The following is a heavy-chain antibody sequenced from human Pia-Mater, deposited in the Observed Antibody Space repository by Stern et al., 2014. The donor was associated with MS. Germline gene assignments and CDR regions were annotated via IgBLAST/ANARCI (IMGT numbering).Heavy chain of an antibody. V-gene: IGHV1-58*02. D-gene: IGHD5-18*01. Sequence: LLVESGPEVKKPGTSVKVSCKASGITFSHSAIQWLRQARGQRPEWIGRGLVFIGDVNYAPRFQERVTITRDMSTSTVYMELRSLKSEDTAIYYCASERYTYYDDQRPPGGFDPWGQGTLVTVSS. CDR1: GITFSHSA. CDR3: ASERYTYYDDQRPPGGFDP. J-gene: IGHJ5*02. CDR2: GLVFIGDV.